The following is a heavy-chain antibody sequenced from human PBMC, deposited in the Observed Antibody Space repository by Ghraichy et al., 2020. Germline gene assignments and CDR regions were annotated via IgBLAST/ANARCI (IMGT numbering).Heavy chain of an antibody. V-gene: IGHV4-31*03. CDR2: IYYSGST. CDR3: ARGAETMYYYDLDAFDI. J-gene: IGHJ3*02. Sequence: SETLSLTCTVSGGSISSGGYYWSWIRQHPGKGLEWIGYIYYSGSTYYNPSLKSRVTISVDTSKNQFSLKLSSVTAADTAVYYCARGAETMYYYDLDAFDIWGQGTMVTVSS. CDR1: GGSISSGGYY. D-gene: IGHD3-22*01.